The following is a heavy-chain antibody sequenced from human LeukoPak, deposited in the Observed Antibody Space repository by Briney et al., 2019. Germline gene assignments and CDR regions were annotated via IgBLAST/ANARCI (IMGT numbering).Heavy chain of an antibody. CDR1: GYSFTSYG. J-gene: IGHJ4*02. D-gene: IGHD3-10*01. V-gene: IGHV1-18*01. Sequence: PGASVKVSCKASGYSFTSYGISWVRQAPGQGLEWMGWISAYNGNTNYAQKLQGRVTMTTDTSTSTAYMELRSLRSDDTAVYYCARDERVARYYGSGSYYNGYWGQGTLVTVSS. CDR3: ARDERVARYYGSGSYYNGY. CDR2: ISAYNGNT.